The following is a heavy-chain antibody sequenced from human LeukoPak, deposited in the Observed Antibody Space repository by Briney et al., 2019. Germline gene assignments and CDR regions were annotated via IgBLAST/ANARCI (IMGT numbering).Heavy chain of an antibody. V-gene: IGHV3-30-3*01. CDR3: ARDSYSSGWYDAFDI. CDR2: ISHDGSNK. CDR1: GFSFNTFG. D-gene: IGHD6-19*01. Sequence: GGSLRLFCAASGFSFNTFGMDWVRQAPGKGLEWVASISHDGSNKYYADSVKGRFTISRDNSKNTLYLQVNGLRVEDTAVYYCARDSYSSGWYDAFDIWGQGTMVTVSS. J-gene: IGHJ3*02.